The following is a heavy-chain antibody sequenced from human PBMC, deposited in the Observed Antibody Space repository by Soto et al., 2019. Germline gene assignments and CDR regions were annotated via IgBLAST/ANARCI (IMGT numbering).Heavy chain of an antibody. Sequence: EVQLVESGGGLVQPGGSLRLSCAASGFTFSSYWMSWVRQAPGKGLEWVANIKQDGSEKYYVDSVKGRFTSSRDNAKNSLYLQMKSLRAEDTAVYYCARDVTGRYSYGLGPPWGQGTLVTVSS. CDR1: GFTFSSYW. CDR2: IKQDGSEK. CDR3: ARDVTGRYSYGLGPP. V-gene: IGHV3-7*01. J-gene: IGHJ5*02. D-gene: IGHD5-18*01.